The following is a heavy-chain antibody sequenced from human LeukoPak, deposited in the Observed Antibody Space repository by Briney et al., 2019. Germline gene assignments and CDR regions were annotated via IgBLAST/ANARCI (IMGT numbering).Heavy chain of an antibody. CDR1: GGSISSYY. Sequence: PSETLSLTRTVSGGSISSYYWSWIRQPPGKGLEWIGYIYYSGSTNYNPSLKSRVTISVDTSKNQFSLKLSSVTAADTAVYYCARELGTRVDYWGQGTLVTVSS. D-gene: IGHD7-27*01. J-gene: IGHJ4*02. V-gene: IGHV4-4*08. CDR3: ARELGTRVDY. CDR2: IYYSGST.